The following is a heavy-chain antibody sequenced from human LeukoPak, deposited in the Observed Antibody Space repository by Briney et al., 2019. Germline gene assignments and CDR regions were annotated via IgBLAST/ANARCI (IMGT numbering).Heavy chain of an antibody. D-gene: IGHD3-22*01. Sequence: ASVKVSCKASGYTFTGYYMHWVRQAPGQGLEWMGIINPSGGSTSYAQKFQGRVTMTRDTSTSTVYMELSSLRSEDTAVYYCARDPPHYYDSSGYYGTGTLDYWGQGTLVTVSS. CDR3: ARDPPHYYDSSGYYGTGTLDY. J-gene: IGHJ4*02. CDR1: GYTFTGYY. V-gene: IGHV1-46*01. CDR2: INPSGGST.